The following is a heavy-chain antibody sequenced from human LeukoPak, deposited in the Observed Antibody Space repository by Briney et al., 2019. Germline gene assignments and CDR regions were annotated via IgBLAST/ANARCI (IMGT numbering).Heavy chain of an antibody. CDR1: GSTFGDYA. CDR2: IRSKAYGGTT. D-gene: IGHD3-10*01. Sequence: GGSLRLSCTASGSTFGDYAMSWVRQAPGKGLEWVGFIRSKAYGGTTEYAASVKGRFTISRDDSKSIAYLQMNSLKTEDTAVYYCTRDFGGFGEFLDYWGQGTLVTVSS. CDR3: TRDFGGFGEFLDY. V-gene: IGHV3-49*04. J-gene: IGHJ4*02.